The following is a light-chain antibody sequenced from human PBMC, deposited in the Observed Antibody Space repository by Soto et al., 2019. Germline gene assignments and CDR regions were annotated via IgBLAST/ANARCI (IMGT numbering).Light chain of an antibody. V-gene: IGKV3-20*01. Sequence: EIVLTQSPGTLTLSPGERATLSCRASQSVSSSYLAWYQQKPGQAPRLLIYGASSRATGIPDRFSGSGSGTDFTLTSSRLEPEDFAVYYCQHYRISPAFGRGTKVEIK. CDR1: QSVSSSY. CDR3: QHYRISPA. J-gene: IGKJ4*01. CDR2: GAS.